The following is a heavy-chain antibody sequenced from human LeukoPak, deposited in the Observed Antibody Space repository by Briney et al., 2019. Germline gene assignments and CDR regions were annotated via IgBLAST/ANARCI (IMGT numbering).Heavy chain of an antibody. CDR1: GYTFTSYY. Sequence: GASVKVSCKASGYTFTSYYMHWVRQAPGQGLEWMGIINPSGGSTSYAQKFQGRVTMTRDTSTSSVYMELSSLRSEDTAVYYCATRSSIAASDFDYWGQGTLVTVSS. CDR3: ATRSSIAASDFDY. V-gene: IGHV1-46*01. D-gene: IGHD6-6*01. J-gene: IGHJ4*02. CDR2: INPSGGST.